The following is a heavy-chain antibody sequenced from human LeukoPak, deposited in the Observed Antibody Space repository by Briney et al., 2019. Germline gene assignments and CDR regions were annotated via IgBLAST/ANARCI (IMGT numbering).Heavy chain of an antibody. V-gene: IGHV4-34*01. D-gene: IGHD5-12*01. CDR3: ARERKDSGYDPYYFDY. CDR2: INHSGST. J-gene: IGHJ4*02. Sequence: SETLSLTCAVYGGSFSGYYWSWIRQPPGKGLEWIGEINHSGSTNYNPSLKSRVTISVDTSKNQFSLKLSSVTAADTAVYYCARERKDSGYDPYYFDYWGQGTLVTVSS. CDR1: GGSFSGYY.